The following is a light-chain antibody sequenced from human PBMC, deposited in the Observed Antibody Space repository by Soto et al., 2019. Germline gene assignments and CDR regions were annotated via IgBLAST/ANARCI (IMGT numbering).Light chain of an antibody. J-gene: IGKJ5*01. CDR1: QSVSSN. CDR2: GAS. Sequence: EIVMPQSPATLSVSPGERATLSCRASQSVSSNLAWYQQKPGQAPRLLIYGASTRATGIPARFSGSGSGTEFTLTINSLQSEDSAVYYCQQHNQWPITFGQGTRLEI. V-gene: IGKV3-15*01. CDR3: QQHNQWPIT.